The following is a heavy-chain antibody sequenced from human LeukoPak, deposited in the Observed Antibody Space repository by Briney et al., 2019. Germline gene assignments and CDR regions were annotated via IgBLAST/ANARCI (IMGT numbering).Heavy chain of an antibody. Sequence: GGSLRLSCAASGFTFSNYWITWVSPAPGKGLEWVATIKQDVDEANYVDSVRGRFTISGDKAKNSVYLKMRSPGGKDTAYYYCVREPIEGVDSCIDHWGKGTLVSVSS. CDR2: IKQDVDEA. CDR1: GFTFSNYW. D-gene: IGHD3/OR15-3a*01. J-gene: IGHJ4*02. CDR3: VREPIEGVDSCIDH. V-gene: IGHV3-7*01.